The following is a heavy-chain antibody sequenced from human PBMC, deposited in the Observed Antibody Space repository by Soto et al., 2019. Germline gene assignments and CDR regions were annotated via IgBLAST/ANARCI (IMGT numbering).Heavy chain of an antibody. J-gene: IGHJ4*02. CDR1: GFTVCSNY. Sequence: GGSLGLSCAASGFTVCSNYMSWVRQAPGKGLEWVSVIYSGGSTNYADFVKGRFTISRDNSKNTLYLQMSSLRAEDTAVYYCAKDRHRSGSPHPFDYWGQGTLVTVSS. CDR3: AKDRHRSGSPHPFDY. V-gene: IGHV3-53*01. D-gene: IGHD3-22*01. CDR2: IYSGGST.